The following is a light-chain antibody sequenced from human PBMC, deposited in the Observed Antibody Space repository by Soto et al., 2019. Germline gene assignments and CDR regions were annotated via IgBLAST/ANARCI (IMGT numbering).Light chain of an antibody. Sequence: QSALTQPASVSGSPGQSISVSCTGTSSDVGRYNYVSWYQQHPGKAPKLMIYDVNSRTSGVSSRFSGSKSGHTASLTISGLQAEYEADYYCRAYTTSSSYVFGTGTKVTVL. CDR2: DVN. CDR1: SSDVGRYNY. CDR3: RAYTTSSSYV. V-gene: IGLV2-14*01. J-gene: IGLJ1*01.